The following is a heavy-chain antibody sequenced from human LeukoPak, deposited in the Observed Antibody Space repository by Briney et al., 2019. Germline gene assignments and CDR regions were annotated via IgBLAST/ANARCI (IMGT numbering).Heavy chain of an antibody. CDR1: GVSISSSSYY. CDR2: IYYSGST. CDR3: ARGSVDDSSGYRKDTGFDP. D-gene: IGHD3-22*01. J-gene: IGHJ5*02. V-gene: IGHV4-39*07. Sequence: PSETLSLTCTVSGVSISSSSYYWGWIRQPPGKGLEWIGSIYYSGSTYYNPALKSRVTISVATSTNQSSLKLSSVNAADTAVYYCARGSVDDSSGYRKDTGFDPWGEGPLVTVSS.